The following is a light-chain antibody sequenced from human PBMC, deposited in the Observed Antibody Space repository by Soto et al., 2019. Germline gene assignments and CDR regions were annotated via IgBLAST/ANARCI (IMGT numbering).Light chain of an antibody. Sequence: EIVLTQSPGTLSLSPGERATLSCRASQTINVGHLAWYQQKPGQAPRLLIYGASNRAAGIPDRFSGSASGTDFTLTISRLEPEDFAVYYCQQYHNSPRTFGQGTKVDIK. CDR1: QTINVGH. CDR3: QQYHNSPRT. J-gene: IGKJ1*01. V-gene: IGKV3-20*01. CDR2: GAS.